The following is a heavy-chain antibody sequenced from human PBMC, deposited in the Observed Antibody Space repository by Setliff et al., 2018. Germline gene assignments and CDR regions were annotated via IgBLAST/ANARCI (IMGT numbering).Heavy chain of an antibody. D-gene: IGHD2-15*01. CDR3: ARVRDCSGGICHRGFHHYMDV. CDR1: GGTFSSYA. V-gene: IGHV1-69*13. CDR2: IIPRFGTT. J-gene: IGHJ6*03. Sequence: GASVKVSCKASGGTFSSYAIDWVRQAPGQGLEWMGGIIPRFGTTNYAQRFRGRVTMTADESTTTAYLELSSLRSEDTAVYYCARVRDCSGGICHRGFHHYMDVWGKGTTVTVSS.